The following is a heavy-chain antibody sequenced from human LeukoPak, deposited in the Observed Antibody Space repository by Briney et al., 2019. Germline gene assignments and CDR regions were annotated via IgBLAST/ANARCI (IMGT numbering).Heavy chain of an antibody. D-gene: IGHD6-6*01. V-gene: IGHV3-23*01. CDR2: ISGRGSST. Sequence: PGGSLRLSCAASGFTFSTYAMGWVRQAPGKGLEWVSGISGRGSSTYYSDSVKGRFTISRDNSRNTLYLQMNSLRAEDTAVYYCARDSLSYSSSSWSASSSWFYYYYGMDVWGQGTTVTVSS. J-gene: IGHJ6*02. CDR3: ARDSLSYSSSSWSASSSWFYYYYGMDV. CDR1: GFTFSTYA.